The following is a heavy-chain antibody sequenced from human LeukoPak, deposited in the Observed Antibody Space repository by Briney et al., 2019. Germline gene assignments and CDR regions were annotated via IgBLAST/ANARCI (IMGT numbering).Heavy chain of an antibody. J-gene: IGHJ4*02. Sequence: SETLSLTCTVSGGSISGYYWSWIRQPPGKGLEWIGEINHSGSTNYNPSLKSRVTISVDTSKNQFSLKLSSVTAADTAVYYCARGPGLLLYYFDYWGQGTLVTVSS. D-gene: IGHD3-22*01. V-gene: IGHV4-34*01. CDR1: GGSISGYY. CDR3: ARGPGLLLYYFDY. CDR2: INHSGST.